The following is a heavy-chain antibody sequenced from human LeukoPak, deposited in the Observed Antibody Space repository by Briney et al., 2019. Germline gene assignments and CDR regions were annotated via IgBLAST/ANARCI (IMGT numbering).Heavy chain of an antibody. V-gene: IGHV1-69*13. CDR3: ARDSPITMVRGLYYYYMDV. CDR1: GYTFTSYG. Sequence: SVKVSCKASGYTFTSYGISWVRQAPGQGLEWMGGIIPIFGTANCAQKFQGRVTITADESTSTAYMELSSLRSEDTAVYYCARDSPITMVRGLYYYYMDVWGKGTTVTVSS. CDR2: IIPIFGTA. J-gene: IGHJ6*03. D-gene: IGHD3-10*01.